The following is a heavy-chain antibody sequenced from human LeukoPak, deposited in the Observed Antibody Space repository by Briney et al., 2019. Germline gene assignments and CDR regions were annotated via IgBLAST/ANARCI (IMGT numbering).Heavy chain of an antibody. J-gene: IGHJ5*02. D-gene: IGHD6-19*01. CDR2: INHSGST. CDR1: GGSFSGYY. V-gene: IGHV4-34*01. CDR3: ARGGPGGWYFPWVGGWFDP. Sequence: SETLSLTCAVYGGSFSGYYWSWIRQPPGKGLEWIGEINHSGSTNYNPSLKSRVTISVDTSKNQFSLKLSPVTAADTAVYYCARGGPGGWYFPWVGGWFDPWGQGTLVTVSS.